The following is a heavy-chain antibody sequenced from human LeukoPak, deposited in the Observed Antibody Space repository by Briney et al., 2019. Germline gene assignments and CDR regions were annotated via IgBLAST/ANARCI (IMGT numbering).Heavy chain of an antibody. CDR1: GGSISNYY. CDR2: IYYSGST. V-gene: IGHV4-59*01. J-gene: IGHJ4*02. Sequence: PSETLSLTCTVSGGSISNYYWSWIRQPPGKGLEWIGYIYYSGSTNYNPSLRSRVTISMDTSKNQFSLKLSSVTAADTAVYYGATVRGYGDLILWGQGTLVTVSS. D-gene: IGHD4-17*01. CDR3: ATVRGYGDLIL.